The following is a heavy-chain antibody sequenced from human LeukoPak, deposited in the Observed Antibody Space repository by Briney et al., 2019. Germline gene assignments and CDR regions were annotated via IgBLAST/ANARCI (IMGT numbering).Heavy chain of an antibody. CDR1: GGSISSYY. J-gene: IGHJ4*02. CDR3: ARYARSTVVPYYFDY. D-gene: IGHD4-23*01. CDR2: IYYSGST. V-gene: IGHV4-59*01. Sequence: SETLSLTCTVSGGSISSYYWSWIRQPPGKGLEWIGYIYYSGSTNYNPSLKSRVTISVDTSKNQFSLKLSSVTAAGTAVYYCARYARSTVVPYYFDYWGQGTLVTVSS.